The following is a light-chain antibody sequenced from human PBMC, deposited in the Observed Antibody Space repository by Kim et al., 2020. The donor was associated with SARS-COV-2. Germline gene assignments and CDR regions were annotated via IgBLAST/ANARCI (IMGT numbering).Light chain of an antibody. CDR1: SGHSSYA. J-gene: IGLJ2*01. Sequence: QPVLTQSPSASASLGASVKLTCTLSSGHSSYAIAWHQQQPEKGPRYLMKLNSDGSHSKGDGIPDRFSGSSSGAERYLTISSLQSEDEADYYCQTNVFGGGTQLTVL. CDR3: QTNV. CDR2: LNSDGSH. V-gene: IGLV4-69*01.